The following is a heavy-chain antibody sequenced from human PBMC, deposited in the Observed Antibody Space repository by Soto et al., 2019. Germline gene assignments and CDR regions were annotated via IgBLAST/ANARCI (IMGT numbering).Heavy chain of an antibody. Sequence: QVQLVESGGGVVQPGRSLRLSCAASGFTFSSYGMHWVRQAPGKGLEWVAVISYDGSNKYYADSVKGRFTISRDNSKNTLYLQMNSLRAEDTAVYYCAKDQEHDYGDEGDYWGQGTLVTVSS. V-gene: IGHV3-30*18. D-gene: IGHD4-17*01. CDR2: ISYDGSNK. J-gene: IGHJ4*02. CDR3: AKDQEHDYGDEGDY. CDR1: GFTFSSYG.